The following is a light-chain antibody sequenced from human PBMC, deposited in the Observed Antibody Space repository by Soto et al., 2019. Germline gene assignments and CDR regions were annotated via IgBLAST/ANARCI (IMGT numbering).Light chain of an antibody. CDR3: NSYTGSSTRFV. CDR2: EVS. Sequence: QSALTQPASVSGSPGQSVTISCTGTSSDVGAYNYVSWYQQHPGKAPKLMIYEVSNRPSGVSNRFSGSKSGNTASLTISGLQAEDEADSYCNSYTGSSTRFVFGTGTKLAVL. V-gene: IGLV2-14*01. J-gene: IGLJ1*01. CDR1: SSDVGAYNY.